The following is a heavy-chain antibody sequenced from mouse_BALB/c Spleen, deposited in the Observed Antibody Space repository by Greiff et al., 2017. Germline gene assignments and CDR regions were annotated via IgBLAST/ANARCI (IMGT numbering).Heavy chain of an antibody. D-gene: IGHD1-1*01. V-gene: IGHV3-6*02. Sequence: EVQLQQSGPGLVKPSQSLSLTCSVTGYSITSGYYWNWIRQFPGNKLEWMGYISYDGSNNYNPSLKNRISITRDTSKNQFFLKLNSVTTEDTATYYCARDQDGSLFAYWGQGTLVTVSA. CDR2: ISYDGSN. CDR3: ARDQDGSLFAY. CDR1: GYSITSGYY. J-gene: IGHJ3*01.